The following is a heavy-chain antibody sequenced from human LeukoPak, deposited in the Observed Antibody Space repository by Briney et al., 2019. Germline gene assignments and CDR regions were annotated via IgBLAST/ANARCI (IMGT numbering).Heavy chain of an antibody. CDR2: INPSGGST. Sequence: ASVKVSCKASGYTFTSYYMHWVRQAPGQGLEWMGIINPSGGSTSYAQKFQGRVTMTRDTSTSTVYMELSSLRSEDTAVYYCAKDEQYYYDSSGYTYYFDYWGQGTLVTVSS. CDR3: AKDEQYYYDSSGYTYYFDY. V-gene: IGHV1-46*01. CDR1: GYTFTSYY. D-gene: IGHD3-22*01. J-gene: IGHJ4*02.